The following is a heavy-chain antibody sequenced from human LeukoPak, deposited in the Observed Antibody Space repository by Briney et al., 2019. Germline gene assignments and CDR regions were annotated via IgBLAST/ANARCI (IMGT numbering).Heavy chain of an antibody. CDR3: ARDLGVLMVYDRPYYFDY. D-gene: IGHD2-8*01. V-gene: IGHV1-18*01. J-gene: IGHJ4*02. CDR1: GYTFTSYG. CDR2: ISAYNGNT. Sequence: GASVKVSCKASGYTFTSYGISWVRQAPGQGLEWMGWISAYNGNTNYAQRLQGRVTMTTDTSTSTASMELRSLRSDDTAVYYCARDLGVLMVYDRPYYFDYWGQGTLVTVSS.